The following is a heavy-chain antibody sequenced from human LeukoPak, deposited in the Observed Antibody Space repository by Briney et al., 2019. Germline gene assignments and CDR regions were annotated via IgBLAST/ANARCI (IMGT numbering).Heavy chain of an antibody. CDR3: VKGGYSSGWFPYSFDY. CDR1: GFTFNNYV. D-gene: IGHD6-19*01. Sequence: GGSLRLSCTASGFTFNNYVMSWVRQAPGKGLEWVSAISGGGDPTYYADSVKGRFTISRDNSKNTLYLQMTSLRPEDTAVYYCVKGGYSSGWFPYSFDYWGQGTLVTVSS. V-gene: IGHV3-23*01. CDR2: ISGGGDPT. J-gene: IGHJ4*02.